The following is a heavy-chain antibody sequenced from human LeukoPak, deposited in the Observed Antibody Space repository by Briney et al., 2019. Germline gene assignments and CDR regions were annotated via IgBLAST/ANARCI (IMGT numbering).Heavy chain of an antibody. V-gene: IGHV1-69*04. Sequence: ASVKVSCKASGGTFSSYAISWVRQAPGQGLEWMGRIIPILGIANYAQKFQGRVTITADKSTSTAYMELSSLRSEDTAVYYCATDWLTETPDTPAYFDYWGQGTLVTVSS. J-gene: IGHJ4*02. D-gene: IGHD3/OR15-3a*01. CDR3: ATDWLTETPDTPAYFDY. CDR1: GGTFSSYA. CDR2: IIPILGIA.